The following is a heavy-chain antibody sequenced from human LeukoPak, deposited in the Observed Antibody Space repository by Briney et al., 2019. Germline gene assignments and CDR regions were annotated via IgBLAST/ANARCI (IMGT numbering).Heavy chain of an antibody. J-gene: IGHJ3*02. Sequence: TGGSLRLSCAASGFTFSSYAMSWVRQAPGKGLEWVSAISGSGGSTYYADSVKGRFTISRDNSKNTLYLQMNSLGAEDTAVYYCAKDSGWELRAHAFDIWGQGTMVTVSS. V-gene: IGHV3-23*01. CDR1: GFTFSSYA. CDR2: ISGSGGST. D-gene: IGHD1-26*01. CDR3: AKDSGWELRAHAFDI.